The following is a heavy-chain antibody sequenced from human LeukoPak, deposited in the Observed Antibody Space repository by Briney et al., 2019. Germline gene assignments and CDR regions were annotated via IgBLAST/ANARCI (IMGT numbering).Heavy chain of an antibody. V-gene: IGHV1-69*06. CDR3: ARAEQWLAWGYFDY. J-gene: IGHJ4*02. CDR1: GGTFSSYA. CDR2: IIPIFGTA. Sequence: PVKVSCKASGGTFSSYAISWVRQAPGQGLEWMGGIIPIFGTANYAQKFQGRVTITADKSTSTAYMELSSLRSEDTAVYYCARAEQWLAWGYFDYWGQGTLVTVSS. D-gene: IGHD6-19*01.